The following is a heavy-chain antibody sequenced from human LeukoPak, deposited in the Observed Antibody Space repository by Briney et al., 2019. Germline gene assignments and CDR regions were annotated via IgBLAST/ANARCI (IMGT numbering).Heavy chain of an antibody. CDR1: GYTFTSYA. CDR3: ARSDSYTWFDP. Sequence: ASVKVSCKASGYTFTSYAMNWVRQAPGQGLEWMGWINPDSGGTSYAQKFQGRVTMTRDTSISTVYVELSRLRSDDTAVYYCARSDSYTWFDPWGQGTLVTVSS. J-gene: IGHJ5*02. CDR2: INPDSGGT. V-gene: IGHV1-2*02. D-gene: IGHD2-15*01.